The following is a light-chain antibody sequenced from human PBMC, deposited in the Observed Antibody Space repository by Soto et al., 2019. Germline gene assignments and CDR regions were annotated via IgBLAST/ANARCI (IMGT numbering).Light chain of an antibody. Sequence: DLQMTQSPSSLSASVGDRITITCRASQTVYSYLNWYQQKPGRAPKLLIYAVSSLHSGVPSRFSGSGSGTDFTLTISSLQPQDFATYYCQQSYIDHVTFGGGTKVEIK. CDR1: QTVYSY. J-gene: IGKJ4*01. CDR2: AVS. V-gene: IGKV1-39*01. CDR3: QQSYIDHVT.